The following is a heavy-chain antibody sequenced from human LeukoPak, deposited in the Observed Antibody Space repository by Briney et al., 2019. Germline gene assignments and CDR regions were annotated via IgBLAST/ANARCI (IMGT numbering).Heavy chain of an antibody. CDR1: GYTFTSYG. Sequence: ASVKVSCKASGYTFTSYGISWVRQAPGQGLEWMGWISAYNGNTNYAQKFQGRVTMTRNTSISTAYMELSSLRSEDTAVYYCARGRMVRGVTWWFDPWGQGTLVTVSS. CDR2: ISAYNGNT. J-gene: IGHJ5*02. CDR3: ARGRMVRGVTWWFDP. V-gene: IGHV1-18*01. D-gene: IGHD3-10*01.